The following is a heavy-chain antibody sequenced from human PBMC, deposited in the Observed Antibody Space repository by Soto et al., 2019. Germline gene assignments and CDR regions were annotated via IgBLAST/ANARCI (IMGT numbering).Heavy chain of an antibody. V-gene: IGHV4-31*03. Sequence: QVQLQESGPGLVKPSQTLSLTCTVSGGSISSGGYYWSWIRQHPGKGLEWIGYIYNSGSTSYNPSLKSRITMSADPSKNQFSLRLTSVTAANTAVYYCARQYDNNSPNWFDPWGQGTLVTVSS. J-gene: IGHJ5*02. CDR2: IYNSGST. CDR3: ARQYDNNSPNWFDP. D-gene: IGHD1-1*01. CDR1: GGSISSGGYY.